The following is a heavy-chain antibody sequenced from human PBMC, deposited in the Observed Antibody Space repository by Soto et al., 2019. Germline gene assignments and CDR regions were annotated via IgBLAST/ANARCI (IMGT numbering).Heavy chain of an antibody. V-gene: IGHV1-69*01. CDR1: GGAFGRYS. J-gene: IGHJ4*02. Sequence: QVQLEQSGPEVKRPGTSVKVSCKASGGAFGRYSVSWVRQAPGQGLEWIGGVIPVFNTSNYSLKFQGRVAIFADLSTNTVFMELRSLRSEDTALYYCARGDEMTAVTIFEYWVQGTLVTVSS. D-gene: IGHD4-17*01. CDR2: VIPVFNTS. CDR3: ARGDEMTAVTIFEY.